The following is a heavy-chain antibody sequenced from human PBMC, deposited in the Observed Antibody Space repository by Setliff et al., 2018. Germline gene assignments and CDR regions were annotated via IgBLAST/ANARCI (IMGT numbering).Heavy chain of an antibody. Sequence: SETLSLTCTVSGGSISSYYWSWIRQPPGKGLEWIGYIYYSGSTNYNPSLKSRVTISVDTSKNQFSLKLSSVTAADTAVYYCARVGMYYNFWSGYYTYYYYYYMDVWGKGTTVTVSS. D-gene: IGHD3-3*01. V-gene: IGHV4-59*12. CDR2: IYYSGST. J-gene: IGHJ6*03. CDR3: ARVGMYYNFWSGYYTYYYYYYMDV. CDR1: GGSISSYY.